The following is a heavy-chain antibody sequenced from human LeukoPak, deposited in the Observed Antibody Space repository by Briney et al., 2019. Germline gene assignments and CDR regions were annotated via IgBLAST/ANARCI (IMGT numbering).Heavy chain of an antibody. V-gene: IGHV1-8*01. CDR1: GYTFTSYD. D-gene: IGHD6-19*01. J-gene: IGHJ6*03. Sequence: GASVKVSCKASGYTFTSYDINWVRQAPGQGLEWMGWMNPNSGDTGYPQKFQGRVTMTRNTSISTAYMELSSLRSEDTAVYYCARDYGSGWYNPKYYYYMDVWGKGTTVTISS. CDR2: MNPNSGDT. CDR3: ARDYGSGWYNPKYYYYMDV.